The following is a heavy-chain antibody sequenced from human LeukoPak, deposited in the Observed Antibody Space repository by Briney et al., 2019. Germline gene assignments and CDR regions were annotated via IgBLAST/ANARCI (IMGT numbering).Heavy chain of an antibody. CDR1: GYSISSGYY. Sequence: PSETLSLTCTVSGYSISSGYYWGWIRQPPGKGLEWIGSIYHSGSTYYNPSLKSRVTISVDTSKNQFSLKLSSVTAADTAVYYCARGFRSEYYDFWSGYYYFDYWGQGTLVTVSS. J-gene: IGHJ4*02. V-gene: IGHV4-38-2*02. D-gene: IGHD3-3*01. CDR3: ARGFRSEYYDFWSGYYYFDY. CDR2: IYHSGST.